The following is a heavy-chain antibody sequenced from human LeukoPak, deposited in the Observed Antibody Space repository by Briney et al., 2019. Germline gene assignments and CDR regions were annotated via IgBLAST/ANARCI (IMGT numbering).Heavy chain of an antibody. J-gene: IGHJ5*02. V-gene: IGHV4-61*09. D-gene: IGHD6-6*01. CDR3: ARQKRARPEQVRFDP. CDR1: GGSISSGSYC. CDR2: IHISGNT. Sequence: PSETLSLTCNVSGGSISSGSYCWSWIRQPAGKGLEWIGHIHISGNTNYNPSLKSRVTISVDTSKNQFSLKLSSVTAADTAVYYCARQKRARPEQVRFDPWGQGTLVTVSS.